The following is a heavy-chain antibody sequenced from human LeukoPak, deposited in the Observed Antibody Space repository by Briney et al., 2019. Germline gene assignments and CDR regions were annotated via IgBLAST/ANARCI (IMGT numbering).Heavy chain of an antibody. V-gene: IGHV3-21*01. D-gene: IGHD5-18*01. J-gene: IGHJ4*02. CDR1: GFTFSSYS. CDR2: ISSSSSYI. Sequence: GGSLRLSCAASGFTFSSYSMNWVRQAPGKGLEWVSSISSSSSYIYYADSVKGRFTISRDNAKNSLYLQMNSLRAEDTAVYYCARVRSGYSHENYFDYWGQGTLVTVSS. CDR3: ARVRSGYSHENYFDY.